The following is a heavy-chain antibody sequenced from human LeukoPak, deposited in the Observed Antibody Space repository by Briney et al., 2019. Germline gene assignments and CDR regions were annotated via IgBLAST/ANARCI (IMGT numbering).Heavy chain of an antibody. CDR1: GYTFTSYG. J-gene: IGHJ5*02. V-gene: IGHV1-18*01. CDR2: ISAYNGNT. D-gene: IGHD3-3*01. CDR3: ARGPRITIFGVVRWFDP. Sequence: ASVKVSCKASGYTFTSYGISWVRQAPGQGLEWMGWISAYNGNTNYAQKLQGRDTMTTDTSTSTAYMELRSLRSDDTAVYYCARGPRITIFGVVRWFDPWGQGTLVTVS.